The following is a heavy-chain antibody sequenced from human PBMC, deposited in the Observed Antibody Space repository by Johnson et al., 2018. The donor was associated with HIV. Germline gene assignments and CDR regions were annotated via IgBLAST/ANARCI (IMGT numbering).Heavy chain of an antibody. J-gene: IGHJ3*02. V-gene: IGHV3-30*18. CDR3: AKDNLKRTRGSDAFDI. Sequence: VQLVESGGGAVQPGKSLRLACAASGFTFSGYGMHWVRQAPGKGLEWVAVISYDGNNKYYADSVKGRVTISRDNSKNTLYLQMNSLRAEDKAMYYCAKDNLKRTRGSDAFDIWSQGTRVTVSS. D-gene: IGHD2-15*01. CDR1: GFTFSGYG. CDR2: ISYDGNNK.